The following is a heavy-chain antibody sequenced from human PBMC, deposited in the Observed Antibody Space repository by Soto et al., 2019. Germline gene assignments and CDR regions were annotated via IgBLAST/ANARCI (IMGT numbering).Heavy chain of an antibody. CDR3: ARDTYGGYDSTAPTDDY. V-gene: IGHV1-69*08. CDR2: IIPILGIA. D-gene: IGHD5-12*01. CDR1: GGTFSSYT. Sequence: QVQLVQSGAEVKKPGSSVKVSCKASGGTFSSYTISWVRQAPGQGLEWMGRIIPILGIANYAPKFQGRVTITADKTTSTAYMELSSLRAEDTAVYYCARDTYGGYDSTAPTDDYWGQGTLVTVSS. J-gene: IGHJ4*02.